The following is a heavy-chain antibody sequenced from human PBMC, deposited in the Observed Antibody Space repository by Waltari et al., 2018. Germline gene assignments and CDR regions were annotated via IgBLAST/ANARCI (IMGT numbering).Heavy chain of an antibody. CDR1: GGTFSSYA. CDR3: ARGGSSMTRNDAFDI. D-gene: IGHD3-22*01. V-gene: IGHV1-69*05. J-gene: IGHJ3*02. Sequence: QVQLVQSGAEVKKPGSSVKVSCKASGGTFSSYAISWVRQAPGQGLEWMGGIIPICGKANYAQKCQGRVTITTDESTSTAYMELSSLRAEDTAVYYCARGGSSMTRNDAFDIWGQGTMVTVSS. CDR2: IIPICGKA.